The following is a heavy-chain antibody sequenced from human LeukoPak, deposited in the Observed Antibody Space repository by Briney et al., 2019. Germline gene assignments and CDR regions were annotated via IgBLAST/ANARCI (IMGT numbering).Heavy chain of an antibody. D-gene: IGHD3-10*01. Sequence: SETLSLTCTVSGGSINSYYWSWIRQPPGKGLEWVGYIYYSGSTNYNPSLKSRVTISLDAFNNHFSLTLSSVTAADTAVYYCARYHSRSHEGWIDPCGQGAQATVSS. CDR3: ARYHSRSHEGWIDP. CDR1: GGSINSYY. V-gene: IGHV4-59*01. J-gene: IGHJ5*02. CDR2: IYYSGST.